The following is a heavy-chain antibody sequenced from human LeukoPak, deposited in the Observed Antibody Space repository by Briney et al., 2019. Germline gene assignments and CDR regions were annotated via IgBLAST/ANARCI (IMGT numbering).Heavy chain of an antibody. J-gene: IGHJ6*02. V-gene: IGHV1-24*01. CDR1: GYTLTELS. Sequence: GASVKVSCKVSGYTLTELSMHWVRQAPGKGLEWMGRFDPEDGETIYAQKFQGRVTMTEDTSTDTAYMELSSLRSEDTAVYYCATDHSVFGGSYYYYYGMDVWGQGTTVTVSS. CDR2: FDPEDGET. D-gene: IGHD1-26*01. CDR3: ATDHSVFGGSYYYYYGMDV.